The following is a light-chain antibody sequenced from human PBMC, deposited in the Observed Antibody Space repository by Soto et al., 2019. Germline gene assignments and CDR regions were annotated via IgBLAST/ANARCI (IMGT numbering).Light chain of an antibody. V-gene: IGKV1-5*01. Sequence: DIPMTQSPSTLSGSVGDRVTITCRASQSVSGWVAWYQQQPGEAPKLLIYDASALPRGVPSRFSGSGSGTKFTLTIASLQPDDFATYYCQQYETFSGTFGPGTKVDIK. CDR1: QSVSGW. J-gene: IGKJ1*01. CDR2: DAS. CDR3: QQYETFSGT.